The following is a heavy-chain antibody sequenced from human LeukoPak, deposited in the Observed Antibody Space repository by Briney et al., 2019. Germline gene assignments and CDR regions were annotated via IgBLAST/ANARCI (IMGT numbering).Heavy chain of an antibody. D-gene: IGHD5-24*01. V-gene: IGHV3-74*01. CDR1: GFTFGSYW. Sequence: GGSLRLSCAASGFTFGSYWMQWVRQTPEKGLVWVAHINNDGSNTIYVDSVKGRFTISRDNAKNSLYLQMNSLRAGDTAIYYCTRVGYIDEGIDYWGQGTLVTVSS. CDR2: INNDGSNT. CDR3: TRVGYIDEGIDY. J-gene: IGHJ4*02.